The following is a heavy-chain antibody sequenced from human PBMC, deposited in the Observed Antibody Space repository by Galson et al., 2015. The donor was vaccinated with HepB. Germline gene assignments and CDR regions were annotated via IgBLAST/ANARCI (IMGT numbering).Heavy chain of an antibody. CDR3: VREGPYCGGDCSTYDAFDI. D-gene: IGHD2-21*02. V-gene: IGHV4-39*07. CDR1: GGSINSSSYY. J-gene: IGHJ3*02. Sequence: SETLSLTCTVSGGSINSSSYYWGWIRQPPGKGLEWIGSIYYSGSTYYNPSLKSRVTISVDTSKNQFSLKLSSVTAADTAVYYCVREGPYCGGDCSTYDAFDIWGQGTMVTVSS. CDR2: IYYSGST.